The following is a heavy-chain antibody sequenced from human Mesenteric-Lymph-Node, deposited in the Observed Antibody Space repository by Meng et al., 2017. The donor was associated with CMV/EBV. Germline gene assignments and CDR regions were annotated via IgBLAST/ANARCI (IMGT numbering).Heavy chain of an antibody. V-gene: IGHV3-21*01. Sequence: GGSLRLSCAASGFTFSSYNINWVRQAPGKGLEWVSSISSSSSYMFYADSVKGRFTISRDNAKNSLYLQMNSLRAEDTAVYYCATLFGVVIRHYYYYGMDVWGQGTTVTVSS. CDR2: ISSSSSYM. D-gene: IGHD3-3*01. CDR1: GFTFSSYN. CDR3: ATLFGVVIRHYYYYGMDV. J-gene: IGHJ6*02.